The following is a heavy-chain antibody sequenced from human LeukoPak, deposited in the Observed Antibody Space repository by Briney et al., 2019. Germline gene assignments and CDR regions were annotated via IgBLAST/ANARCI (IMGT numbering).Heavy chain of an antibody. J-gene: IGHJ3*02. D-gene: IGHD2-21*01. CDR3: ARDGSEGLWAPDAFDI. CDR2: ISSSSSYI. V-gene: IGHV3-21*01. Sequence: PGGSLRLSCAASGFTFSSYSMNWVRQAPGKGLEWVSSISSSSSYIYYADSVKGRFTISRDNAKNSLYLQMNSLRAEDTAVYYCARDGSEGLWAPDAFDIWGQGTMVTVSS. CDR1: GFTFSSYS.